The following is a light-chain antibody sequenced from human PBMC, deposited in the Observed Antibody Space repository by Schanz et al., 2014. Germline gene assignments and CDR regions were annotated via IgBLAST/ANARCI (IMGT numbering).Light chain of an antibody. CDR3: AAWDDSLRGPV. J-gene: IGLJ2*01. CDR2: SNN. CDR1: SSNIGSNT. V-gene: IGLV1-44*01. Sequence: QSVLTQPPSASGTPGQRVTISCSGSSSNIGSNTVNWYQQLPGTAPKLLIYSNNQRPSRVPDRFSGSRSGTSASLAISGLRSEDEADYFCAAWDDSLRGPVFGGGTKLTVL.